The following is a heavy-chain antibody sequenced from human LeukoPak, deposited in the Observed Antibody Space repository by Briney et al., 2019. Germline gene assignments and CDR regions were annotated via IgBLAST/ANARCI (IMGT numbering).Heavy chain of an antibody. V-gene: IGHV3-33*01. CDR3: AREYCSGGSCPRSDAFDI. J-gene: IGHJ3*02. D-gene: IGHD2-15*01. CDR1: GFTFSSYG. CDR2: IWYDGSNK. Sequence: SGGSLRLSCAASGFTFSSYGMHWVRQAPGKGLEWVAVIWYDGSNKYYADSVKGRFTISRDNSKNTLYLQMNSLRAEDTAVYYCAREYCSGGSCPRSDAFDIWGQGTMVTVSS.